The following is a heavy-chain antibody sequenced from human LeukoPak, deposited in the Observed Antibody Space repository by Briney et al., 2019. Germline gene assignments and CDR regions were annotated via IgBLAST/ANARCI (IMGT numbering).Heavy chain of an antibody. Sequence: ASVKVSCKASGYTFTSYDINWVRQATGQGLEWMGWMNPNSGNTGYAQKFQGRVTMTRNTSISTAYMELSSLRSEDTAVYYCARAMRLRWDAFDIWGQGTMVTVSS. J-gene: IGHJ3*02. D-gene: IGHD4-23*01. V-gene: IGHV1-8*01. CDR2: MNPNSGNT. CDR1: GYTFTSYD. CDR3: ARAMRLRWDAFDI.